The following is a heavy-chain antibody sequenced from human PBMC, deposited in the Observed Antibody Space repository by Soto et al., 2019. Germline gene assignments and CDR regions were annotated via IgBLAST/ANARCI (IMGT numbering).Heavy chain of an antibody. CDR3: ARSIAAAGTTNYYYYGMDV. J-gene: IGHJ6*02. V-gene: IGHV1-69*01. CDR1: GGTFSSYA. Sequence: QVQLVQSGAEVKKPGSSVKVSCKASGGTFSSYAISWVRQAPGQGLEWMGGIIPIFGTANYAQKFQGRVTLTADESTIKAYMELSSLRSEDTAVYYCARSIAAAGTTNYYYYGMDVWGQGTTVTVSS. D-gene: IGHD6-13*01. CDR2: IIPIFGTA.